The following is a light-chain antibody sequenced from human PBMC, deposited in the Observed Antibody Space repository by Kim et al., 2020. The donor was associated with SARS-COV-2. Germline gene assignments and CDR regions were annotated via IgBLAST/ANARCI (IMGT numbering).Light chain of an antibody. J-gene: IGLJ3*02. CDR1: NIGSKI. V-gene: IGLV3-9*01. CDR3: QVWDSSTGV. Sequence: SYELTQPLSVSVALGQTARITCGENNIGSKIVHWYQQKPGQAPVLVIYRDSNRPSGIPERFSGSNSGNTATLTISRAQAGDEADYYCQVWDSSTGVFGGGTQLTVL. CDR2: RDS.